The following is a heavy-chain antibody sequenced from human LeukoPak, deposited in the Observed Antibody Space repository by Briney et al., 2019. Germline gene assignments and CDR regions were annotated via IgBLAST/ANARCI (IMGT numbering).Heavy chain of an antibody. CDR1: RGSFSGYY. J-gene: IGHJ5*02. CDR3: ARGGDVVVVAANNWFDP. D-gene: IGHD2-15*01. V-gene: IGHV4-34*01. Sequence: SETLSLTCAAYRGSFSGYYWSWIRQPPGKGLEWIGEINHSGSTNYNPSLKSRVTISVDTSKNQFSLKLSSVTAADTAVYYCARGGDVVVVAANNWFDPWGQGTLVTVSS. CDR2: INHSGST.